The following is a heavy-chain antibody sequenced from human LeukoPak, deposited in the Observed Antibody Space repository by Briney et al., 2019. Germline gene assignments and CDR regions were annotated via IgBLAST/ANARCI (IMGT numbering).Heavy chain of an antibody. Sequence: GGALRLSRAASGFTFSSYWMSWVRQAPGEGLEWVANIKQDGSEKYYVDSVKGRFTISRDNAKNSLYLQMNSLRAEDTAVYYCASVAGRQKMDYWGQGTLVTVSS. V-gene: IGHV3-7*01. CDR2: IKQDGSEK. CDR1: GFTFSSYW. J-gene: IGHJ4*02. D-gene: IGHD6-19*01. CDR3: ASVAGRQKMDY.